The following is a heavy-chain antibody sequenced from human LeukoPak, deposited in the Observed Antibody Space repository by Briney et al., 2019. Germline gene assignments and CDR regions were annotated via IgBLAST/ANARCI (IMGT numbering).Heavy chain of an antibody. CDR1: GGSFSGYY. CDR3: ARIGNCSSTSCYRITNYYYYYMDV. D-gene: IGHD2-2*01. CDR2: INHSGST. J-gene: IGHJ6*03. Sequence: PSETLSLTCAVYGGSFSGYYWSWIRQPPGKGLEWIGEINHSGSTNYNPSLKSRVTISVDTSKNQFSLKLSSVTAADTAVYYCARIGNCSSTSCYRITNYYYYYMDVWGKGTTVTVSS. V-gene: IGHV4-34*01.